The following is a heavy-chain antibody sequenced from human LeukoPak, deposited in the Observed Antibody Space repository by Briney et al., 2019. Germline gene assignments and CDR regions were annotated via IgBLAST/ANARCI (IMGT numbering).Heavy chain of an antibody. J-gene: IGHJ4*02. Sequence: PGGSLILSCAASGFTFSNYAMMWVRQAPGKRLEWVSSITGSGDGTYYADSVRGRFTISRDNSENTLYLQLNSLRAEDTAVYFCVKGFVHPTYYFDYWGQGTLVTVSS. D-gene: IGHD3-10*01. CDR2: ITGSGDGT. V-gene: IGHV3-23*01. CDR3: VKGFVHPTYYFDY. CDR1: GFTFSNYA.